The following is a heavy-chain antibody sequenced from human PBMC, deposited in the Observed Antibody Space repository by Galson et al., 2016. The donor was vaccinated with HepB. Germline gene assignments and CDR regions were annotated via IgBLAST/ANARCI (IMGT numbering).Heavy chain of an antibody. D-gene: IGHD3-3*01. CDR1: GFTFCSYA. J-gene: IGHJ4*02. CDR3: ARDHGVLRILVWLLCPDY. CDR2: IAFEESND. V-gene: IGHV3-30*04. Sequence: SCAAFGFTFCSYAMHWVRGAPGKGLEWGAVIAFEESNDYYADSVRGRFTISRDNSKNPLYLQMNSLRAEDTAVYYCARDHGVLRILVWLLCPDYWGPGTLVTVSS.